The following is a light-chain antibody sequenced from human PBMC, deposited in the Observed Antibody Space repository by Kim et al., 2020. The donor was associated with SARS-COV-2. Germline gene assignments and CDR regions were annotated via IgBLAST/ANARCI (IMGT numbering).Light chain of an antibody. Sequence: GRWVTISWSGSSSNIGSNTVNWYQQFPGTAPKLLIYSSSQRPSGVPDRFSGSKSGTSVSLAISGLQSEDEADYYCASWDDALNALVFGGGTQLTVL. CDR1: SSNIGSNT. V-gene: IGLV1-44*01. J-gene: IGLJ2*01. CDR2: SSS. CDR3: ASWDDALNALV.